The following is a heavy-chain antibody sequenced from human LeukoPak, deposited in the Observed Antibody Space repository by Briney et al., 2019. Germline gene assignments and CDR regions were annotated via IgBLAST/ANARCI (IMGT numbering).Heavy chain of an antibody. V-gene: IGHV4-59*01. J-gene: IGHJ4*02. Sequence: SETLSLASILAGGSISSYYWSWIRQPPGKGLEWIGSIYYSGSTNYNPSLKSRVTISVDTSKNQFSLKLSSVTAADTAVYYCARALNTPYCGGDCYYDYWGQGTLVTVSS. CDR3: ARALNTPYCGGDCYYDY. D-gene: IGHD2-21*02. CDR2: IYYSGST. CDR1: GGSISSYY.